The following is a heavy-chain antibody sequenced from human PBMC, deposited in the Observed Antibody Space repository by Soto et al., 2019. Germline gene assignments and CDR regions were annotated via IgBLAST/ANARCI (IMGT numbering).Heavy chain of an antibody. J-gene: IGHJ6*02. CDR1: GYSCTSYW. CDR3: GGSIQLWPTGYYYYGMDV. V-gene: IGHV5-51*01. Sequence: LGESLKISFKGSGYSCTSYWIGWVRQMPGKGLEWMGIIYPGDSDTRYSPSFQGQVTISADKSISTAYLQWSSLKASDTAMYYCGGSIQLWPTGYYYYGMDVWGQGTTVTVS. D-gene: IGHD5-18*01. CDR2: IYPGDSDT.